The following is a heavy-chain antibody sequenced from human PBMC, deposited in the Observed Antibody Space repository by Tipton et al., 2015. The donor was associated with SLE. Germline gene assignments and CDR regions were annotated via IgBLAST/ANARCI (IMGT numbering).Heavy chain of an antibody. V-gene: IGHV1-3*01. Sequence: QSGPEVKKPGVSVKVSCKASGYTFTSYAMHWVRQAPGQRLEWMGWINAGNGNTKCSQKFQGRVTITRDTSATTAYMELSSLTSEDTAVYYCAREGIAPRTFDYWGQGTLVTVSS. CDR2: INAGNGNT. D-gene: IGHD6-6*01. J-gene: IGHJ4*02. CDR3: AREGIAPRTFDY. CDR1: GYTFTSYA.